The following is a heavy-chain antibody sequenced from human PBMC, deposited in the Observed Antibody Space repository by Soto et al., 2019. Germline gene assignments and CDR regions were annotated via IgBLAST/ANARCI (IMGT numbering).Heavy chain of an antibody. J-gene: IGHJ4*02. D-gene: IGHD3-10*01. CDR2: INAGNGNT. V-gene: IGHV1-3*05. CDR3: ARGGPPIDY. CDR1: GYTFSSYA. Sequence: QVQLVQSGAEEKKPGASVKVSCKASGYTFSSYAMHWVRQAPGQRLEWMGWINAGNGNTKYSQKFQGRVTVSRDTSASTAYMERSSLRSEDTAVYYCARGGPPIDYWGQGTLVTVSS.